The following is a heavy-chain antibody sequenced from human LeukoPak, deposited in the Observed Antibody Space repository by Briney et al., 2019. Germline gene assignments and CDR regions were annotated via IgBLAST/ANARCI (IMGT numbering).Heavy chain of an antibody. CDR1: GFTFSSYS. J-gene: IGHJ4*02. D-gene: IGHD2-2*01. CDR2: ISSSSSYI. Sequence: GGSLRLSCAASGFTFSSYSMNWVRQAPGKGLEWVSSISSSSSYIYYADSVKGRFTISRDNAKISLYLQMNSLRAEDTAVYYCARDPRLGYCSSTSCYVGYWGQGTLVTVSS. V-gene: IGHV3-21*01. CDR3: ARDPRLGYCSSTSCYVGY.